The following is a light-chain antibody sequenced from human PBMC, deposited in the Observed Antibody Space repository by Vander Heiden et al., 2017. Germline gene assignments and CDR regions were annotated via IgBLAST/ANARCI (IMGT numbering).Light chain of an antibody. CDR2: GAS. J-gene: IGKJ3*01. Sequence: EIVLTQSPGTLYLSPGERATLSCRASQSVSSSYLAWYQQKPGQAPRLLIYGASSRATGIPDRFSGSGSGTDFTLTISRLEPEDFAVYYCQQDGSSPFTFGHGTKVDIK. V-gene: IGKV3-20*01. CDR1: QSVSSSY. CDR3: QQDGSSPFT.